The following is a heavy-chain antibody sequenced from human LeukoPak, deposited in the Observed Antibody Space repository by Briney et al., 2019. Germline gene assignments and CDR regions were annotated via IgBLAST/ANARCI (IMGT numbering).Heavy chain of an antibody. CDR2: ISGSGGST. CDR3: AKDYSSGWYDY. CDR1: GFTFSSYA. D-gene: IGHD6-19*01. J-gene: IGHJ4*02. V-gene: IGHV3-23*01. Sequence: GGSLRLSCAASGFTFSSYAMSWVRQAPGKGLKWVSAISGSGGSTYYGDSVKGRFTISRDNSKNTLYLQMNSLRAEDTAVYYCAKDYSSGWYDYWGQGTLVTVSS.